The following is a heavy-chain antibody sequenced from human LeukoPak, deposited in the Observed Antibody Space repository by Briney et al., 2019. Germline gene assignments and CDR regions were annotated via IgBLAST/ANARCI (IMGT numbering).Heavy chain of an antibody. Sequence: PGGSLSLSCAASGFIFSNYAMSWVRQAPGKGPEWVSSINEVDPNTYYADSVKGRFTVSRDNSKNMLFLQMNSLRVEDTAVYYCAKQYLDTNWGQGTLVTVSS. V-gene: IGHV3-23*01. CDR3: AKQYLDTN. CDR1: GFIFSNYA. D-gene: IGHD2-2*01. J-gene: IGHJ4*02. CDR2: INEVDPNT.